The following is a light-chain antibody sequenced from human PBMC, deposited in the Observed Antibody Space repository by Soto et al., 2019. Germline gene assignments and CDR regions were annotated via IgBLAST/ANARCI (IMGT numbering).Light chain of an antibody. CDR3: HKYNSAPYN. J-gene: IGKJ2*01. V-gene: IGKV1-27*01. CDR1: QGISNY. Sequence: DIQMTQSPSSLSASVGDRVTITCRASQGISNYLSGYQQKPGKVPKLLIYAASTLQSGVPSRFSGSGSGTDFTLTISSLQPEDVATYYCHKYNSAPYNFGQGTKLEIK. CDR2: AAS.